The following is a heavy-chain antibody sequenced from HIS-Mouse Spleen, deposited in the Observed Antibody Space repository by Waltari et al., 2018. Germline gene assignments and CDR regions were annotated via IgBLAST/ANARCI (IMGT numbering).Heavy chain of an antibody. Sequence: QLQLQESGPGLVKPSDTLSPNRPVPGGAISRISNYWGWIRQPPGKGLEWIGGIYYSGSTYYNPSLKSRVTISVDTSKNQFSLKLSSVTAADTAVYYCAREIPYSSSWYDWYFDLWGRGTLVTVSS. CDR1: GGAISRISNY. D-gene: IGHD6-13*01. V-gene: IGHV4-39*07. CDR2: IYYSGST. CDR3: AREIPYSSSWYDWYFDL. J-gene: IGHJ2*01.